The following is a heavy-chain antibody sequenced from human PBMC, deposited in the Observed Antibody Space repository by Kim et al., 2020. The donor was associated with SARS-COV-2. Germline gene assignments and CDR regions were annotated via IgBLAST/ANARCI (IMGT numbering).Heavy chain of an antibody. CDR2: INTDGTTT. J-gene: IGHJ1*01. CDR3: AADAGRVPVY. CDR1: GFIFSGSG. Sequence: GGSLRLSCVASGFIFSGSGIHWVRHVPGKGLEWVSIINTDGTTTRYADSVKGRFTISRDNAKNTLYLQMSSLRAEDTAMYFCAADAGRVPVYWGLGPVVSLSS. V-gene: IGHV3-74*01. D-gene: IGHD3-10*02.